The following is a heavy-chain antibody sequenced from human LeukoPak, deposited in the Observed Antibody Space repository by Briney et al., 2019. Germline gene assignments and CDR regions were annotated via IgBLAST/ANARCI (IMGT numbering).Heavy chain of an antibody. J-gene: IGHJ3*02. D-gene: IGHD4-17*01. CDR3: ASSPVTTVQGDDAFDI. CDR1: GYTFTSYD. V-gene: IGHV1-8*01. Sequence: GASVKVSCKASGYTFTSYDINWVRQATGQGLEWMGWMNPNSGNTGYAQKFQGRVTMTRNTSISTAYMELSSLRSEDTAVYYCASSPVTTVQGDDAFDIWGQGTMVTVSS. CDR2: MNPNSGNT.